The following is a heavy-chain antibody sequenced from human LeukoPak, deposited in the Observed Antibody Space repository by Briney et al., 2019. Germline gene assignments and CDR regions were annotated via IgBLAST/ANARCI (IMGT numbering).Heavy chain of an antibody. D-gene: IGHD3-3*01. Sequence: PGGSLRLSCAASGFTVSSNYMSWVRQAPGKGLEWVSVIYSGGSTYYADSVKGRFTISRDNSKNTLYLQMNSLRAEDTAVYYCARLSGITIFGVDDDAFDIWGQGTMVTVSS. J-gene: IGHJ3*02. CDR1: GFTVSSNY. V-gene: IGHV3-53*01. CDR3: ARLSGITIFGVDDDAFDI. CDR2: IYSGGST.